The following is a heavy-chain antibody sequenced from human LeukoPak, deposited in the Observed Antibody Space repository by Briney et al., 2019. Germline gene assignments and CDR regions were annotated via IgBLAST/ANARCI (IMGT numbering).Heavy chain of an antibody. D-gene: IGHD3-16*01. Sequence: ASVKVSCKVSGYTLTELSTHWVRQAPGKGLEWMGGFDPEDGETIYAQKFQGRVTMTEDTSTDTAYMELSSLRSEDTAVYYCATFYDYVWGSLYYFEYWGQGTLVTVSS. CDR2: FDPEDGET. CDR3: ATFYDYVWGSLYYFEY. CDR1: GYTLTELS. V-gene: IGHV1-24*01. J-gene: IGHJ4*02.